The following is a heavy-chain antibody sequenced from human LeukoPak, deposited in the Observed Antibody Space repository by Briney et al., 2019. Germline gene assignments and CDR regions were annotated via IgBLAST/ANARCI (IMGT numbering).Heavy chain of an antibody. CDR1: GXTFSTYW. Sequence: PGGSLRLSCAASGXTFSTYWIHWVRQAPGKGLVWVSRTNPDGSYTSYADSVRGRFTISRDNAKNTLYLQMSSLRAEDTAVYYCARDQSTAGPTTADYWGQGTLVTVSS. CDR3: ARDQSTAGPTTADY. CDR2: TNPDGSYT. V-gene: IGHV3-74*01. D-gene: IGHD1-26*01. J-gene: IGHJ4*02.